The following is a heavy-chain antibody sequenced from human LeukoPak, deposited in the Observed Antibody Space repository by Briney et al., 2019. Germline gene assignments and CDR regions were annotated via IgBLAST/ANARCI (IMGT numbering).Heavy chain of an antibody. CDR2: INHSGST. CDR3: ARAGNNWNDTNWFDP. Sequence: SETLSLTCAVYGGSFSGYYWSWIRQPPGKGLEWIGEINHSGSTNYNPSLKSRVAISVDTSKNQFPLKLSSVTAADTAVYYCARAGNNWNDTNWFDPWGQGTLVTVSS. D-gene: IGHD1-20*01. CDR1: GGSFSGYY. V-gene: IGHV4-34*01. J-gene: IGHJ5*02.